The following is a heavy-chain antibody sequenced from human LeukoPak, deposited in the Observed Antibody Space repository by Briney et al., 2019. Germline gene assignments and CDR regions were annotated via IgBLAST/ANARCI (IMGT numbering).Heavy chain of an antibody. CDR1: GFTFSSYS. J-gene: IGHJ4*02. D-gene: IGHD6-19*01. V-gene: IGHV3-21*01. Sequence: GGSLRLSCAASGFTFSSYSMNWVRQAPGKGPEWVSSISSSSSYIYYADSVKGRFTISRDNAKNSLYLQMNSLRAEDTAVYYCARDLIAVAGQYWGQGTLVTVSS. CDR2: ISSSSSYI. CDR3: ARDLIAVAGQY.